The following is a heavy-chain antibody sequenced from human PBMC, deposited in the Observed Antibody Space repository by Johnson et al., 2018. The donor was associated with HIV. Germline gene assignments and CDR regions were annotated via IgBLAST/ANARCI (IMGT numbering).Heavy chain of an antibody. CDR3: ARSIITSPVGAFDS. J-gene: IGHJ3*02. CDR1: GFTFEDYA. Sequence: EVQLVESGGGLVQPGGSLRLSCVASGFTFEDYAMHWFRQAPGKGLEWVSGISWNSDDIGYADSVTGRFSISRDNAKNCLYLQMNGLNPEDTALYYCARSIITSPVGAFDSWGQGIMVTVSS. D-gene: IGHD3-16*01. CDR2: ISWNSDDI. V-gene: IGHV3-9*01.